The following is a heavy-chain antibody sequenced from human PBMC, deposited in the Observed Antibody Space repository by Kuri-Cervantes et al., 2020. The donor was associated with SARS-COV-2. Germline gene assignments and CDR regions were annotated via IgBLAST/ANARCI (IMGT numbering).Heavy chain of an antibody. J-gene: IGHJ6*02. CDR2: INHSGST. CDR3: ARGRFGSGGSYYIHYYYGMDV. Sequence: SQTLSLTCAVYGGSFSGYYWSWIRQPPGKGLEWIGEINHSGSTNYNPSLKSRVTISVDTSKNQFSLKLSSVTAADTAVYYCARGRFGSGGSYYIHYYYGMDVWGQGTTVTVSS. V-gene: IGHV4-34*01. CDR1: GGSFSGYY. D-gene: IGHD1-26*01.